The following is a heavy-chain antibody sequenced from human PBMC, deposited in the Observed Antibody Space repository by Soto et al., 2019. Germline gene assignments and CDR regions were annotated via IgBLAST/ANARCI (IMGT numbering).Heavy chain of an antibody. D-gene: IGHD4-17*01. V-gene: IGHV1-69*01. CDR1: GGTFSSYA. Sequence: QVQLVQSGAEVKKPGCSVKVSCKASGGTFSSYAISWVRQAPGQGLEWMGGIITIFGTANYAQKFQGRVTITGDESTSTAYMELSSLRSEDTAVYYCARPAVTTSVYYSYGIDVWGQGTTVTVSS. CDR3: ARPAVTTSVYYSYGIDV. J-gene: IGHJ6*02. CDR2: IITIFGTA.